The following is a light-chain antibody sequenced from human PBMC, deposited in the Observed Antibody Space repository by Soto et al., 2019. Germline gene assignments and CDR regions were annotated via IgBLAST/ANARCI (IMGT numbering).Light chain of an antibody. V-gene: IGLV2-14*01. CDR3: SSYISSSTYV. CDR1: NSYIGRYNY. CDR2: DVS. Sequence: SVLTQPSSVFGAPGQSITLSLPVTNSYIGRYNYVSWYQQYPGKAPKFMIYDVSNRPSGVSNRFSGSKSGNTASLTISGLQAEDEADYYCSSYISSSTYVFGTGTKVTVL. J-gene: IGLJ1*01.